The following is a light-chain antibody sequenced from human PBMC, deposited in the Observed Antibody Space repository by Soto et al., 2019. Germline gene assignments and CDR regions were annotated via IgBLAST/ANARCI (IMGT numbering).Light chain of an antibody. Sequence: ETFLTQSPATLSLSPGESATLSCRASQSVNNLLAWYQQKPGQAPRLLIYDATKRANGVPDKFRGSGSGTDFTLTIASLEPEYFAVYYCQQRSDWPPFTFGPGTKVDGK. V-gene: IGKV3-11*01. CDR1: QSVNNL. J-gene: IGKJ3*01. CDR3: QQRSDWPPFT. CDR2: DAT.